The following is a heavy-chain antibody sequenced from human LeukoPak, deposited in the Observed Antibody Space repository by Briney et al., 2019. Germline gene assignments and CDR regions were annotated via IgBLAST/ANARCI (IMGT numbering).Heavy chain of an antibody. CDR1: GFTFSRYW. Sequence: GGSLRLSCAASGFTFSRYWMHWVRQAPGKGLVWVSRINGDGSTSSYADSVKGGFTISRDNAKNTLYLQMNSLRAEDTAVYYCATGNYYDSRGYYTFGHWGQGTLVTVSS. CDR2: INGDGSTS. V-gene: IGHV3-74*01. J-gene: IGHJ1*01. CDR3: ATGNYYDSRGYYTFGH. D-gene: IGHD3-22*01.